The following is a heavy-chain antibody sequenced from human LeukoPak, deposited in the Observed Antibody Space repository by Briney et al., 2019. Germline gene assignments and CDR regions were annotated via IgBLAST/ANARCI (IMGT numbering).Heavy chain of an antibody. Sequence: PGGSLRLSCAASGFTFDIYAMHWVRHTPGKGLEWVSLISADGGDSYYADSVKGRFTISRDNSKNSLYLQMNSLRTEDTALYYCAKDGGAGAGIFWRKTSSSMNAWGQGTTVTVSS. CDR2: ISADGGDS. J-gene: IGHJ6*02. D-gene: IGHD6-19*01. V-gene: IGHV3-43*02. CDR3: AKDGGAGAGIFWRKTSSSMNA. CDR1: GFTFDIYA.